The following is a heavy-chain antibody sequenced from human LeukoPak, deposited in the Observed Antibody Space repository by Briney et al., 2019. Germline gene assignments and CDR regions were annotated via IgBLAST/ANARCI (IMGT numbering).Heavy chain of an antibody. CDR3: ARQGCSSTSCYFNWFDP. CDR2: IYPGDSDT. J-gene: IGHJ5*02. V-gene: IGHV5-51*01. CDR1: GYSLTSYW. D-gene: IGHD2-2*01. Sequence: GESLKISCKGSGYSLTSYWIGWVRQMPGKGLEWMGIIYPGDSDTRYSPSSQGQVTISADKSISTAYLQWSSLKASDTAMYYCARQGCSSTSCYFNWFDPWGQGTLVTVSS.